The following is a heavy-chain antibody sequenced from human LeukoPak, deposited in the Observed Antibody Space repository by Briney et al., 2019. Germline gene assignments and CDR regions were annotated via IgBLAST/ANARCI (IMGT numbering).Heavy chain of an antibody. J-gene: IGHJ5*02. Sequence: ESLKISCTASGYSFSTYWIGWVRQMPGKGLEWMGIIYPGDSETIYSPSFQGLVTISADKSTSTAYLRWSSLKASDTAIYYCARGKLTFDPWGQGTLVTVSS. CDR1: GYSFSTYW. V-gene: IGHV5-51*01. CDR2: IYPGDSET. D-gene: IGHD4/OR15-4a*01. CDR3: ARGKLTFDP.